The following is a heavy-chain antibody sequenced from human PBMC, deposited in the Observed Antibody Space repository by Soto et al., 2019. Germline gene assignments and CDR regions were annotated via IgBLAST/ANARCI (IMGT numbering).Heavy chain of an antibody. D-gene: IGHD3-9*01. CDR1: GFTFTRYW. J-gene: IGHJ6*02. CDR2: IKSDGSTT. Sequence: GGSLRLSCAASGFTFTRYWMHWVRQAPGKGLVWVSRIKSDGSTTIYADSVRGRFTISRDNAKNTVYLQMNSLRAEDTAVYYCARGRDFDCDDYHYYGIYVRARRTTVPVS. V-gene: IGHV3-74*01. CDR3: ARGRDFDCDDYHYYGIYV.